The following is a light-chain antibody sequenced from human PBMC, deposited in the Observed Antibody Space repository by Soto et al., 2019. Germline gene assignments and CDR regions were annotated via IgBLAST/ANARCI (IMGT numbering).Light chain of an antibody. CDR3: QTWGTVIQV. V-gene: IGLV4-69*01. Sequence: QLVLTQSPSASASLGASVKLTCTLSSGHSSYAIAWHQQQPEKGPRYLMKLNSDGSHSKGDGIPDRFSGSSSGAERYLTISSLQSEDEADYYCQTWGTVIQVFGGGTKVTVL. CDR2: LNSDGSH. J-gene: IGLJ2*01. CDR1: SGHSSYA.